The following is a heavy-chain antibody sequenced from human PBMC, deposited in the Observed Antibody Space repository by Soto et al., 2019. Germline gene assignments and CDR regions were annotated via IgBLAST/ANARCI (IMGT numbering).Heavy chain of an antibody. J-gene: IGHJ4*02. CDR1: GGSFSGYF. CDR2: INHSGIT. Sequence: QVQLQQWGAGLLKPSETLSLTCTVSGGSFSGYFWTWIRQPPGKGLEWLAEINHSGITNYYPSVESRVSMSVDTSKNQFSLRLYSVTAADTAVYYCVRGPYNYNSRYFDYWGQGTLVTVPS. CDR3: VRGPYNYNSRYFDY. D-gene: IGHD1-1*01. V-gene: IGHV4-34*01.